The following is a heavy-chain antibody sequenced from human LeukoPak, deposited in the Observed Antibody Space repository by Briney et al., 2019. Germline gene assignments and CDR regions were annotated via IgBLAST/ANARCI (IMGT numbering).Heavy chain of an antibody. CDR2: IYYSGST. CDR1: GGSISSYY. D-gene: IGHD3-3*01. CDR3: AREAVYYDFWSGYYTYGNFDY. Sequence: SETLSLTCTVSGGSISSYYRSWIRQPPGKGLEWIGYIYYSGSTNYNPSLKSRVTISVDTSKNQFSLKLSSVTAADTAVYYCAREAVYYDFWSGYYTYGNFDYWGQGTLVTVSS. V-gene: IGHV4-59*01. J-gene: IGHJ4*02.